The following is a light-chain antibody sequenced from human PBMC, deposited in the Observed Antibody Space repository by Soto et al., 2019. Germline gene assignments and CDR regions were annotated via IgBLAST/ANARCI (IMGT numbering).Light chain of an antibody. Sequence: QSVLTQPPSASGSPGQSVTISCTGTSSDVGGYKYVSWYQQHPGKAPKLLIYEATQRPSGVPDRFSGPKSGNTASLTVSGLQAEDEADYYCSSYADSNNLLFGGGTKLTVL. CDR2: EAT. V-gene: IGLV2-8*01. CDR3: SSYADSNNLL. CDR1: SSDVGGYKY. J-gene: IGLJ3*02.